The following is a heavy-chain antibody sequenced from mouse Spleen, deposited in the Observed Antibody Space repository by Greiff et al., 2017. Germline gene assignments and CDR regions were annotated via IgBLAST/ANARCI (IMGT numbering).Heavy chain of an antibody. J-gene: IGHJ1*01. Sequence: EVQLVESGGGLVKPGGSLKLSCAASGFTFSDYGMHWVRQAPEKGLEWVAYISSGSSTIYYADTVKGRFTISRDNAKNTLFLQMTSLRSEDTAMYYCARTHYGSSYDWYFDVWGAGTTVTVSS. D-gene: IGHD1-1*01. V-gene: IGHV5-17*01. CDR3: ARTHYGSSYDWYFDV. CDR2: ISSGSSTI. CDR1: GFTFSDYG.